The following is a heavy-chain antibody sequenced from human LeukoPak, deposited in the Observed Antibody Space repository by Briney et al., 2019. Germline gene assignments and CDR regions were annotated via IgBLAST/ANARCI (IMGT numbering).Heavy chain of an antibody. Sequence: SVKVSCKASGGTFSSCAISWVRQAPGQGLEWMGGIIPIFGTANYAQKFQGRVTITADESTSTAYMELSSLRSEDTAVYYCARDRGYCSSTSCYPLAFDIWGQGTMVTVSS. CDR2: IIPIFGTA. V-gene: IGHV1-69*13. D-gene: IGHD2-2*03. CDR3: ARDRGYCSSTSCYPLAFDI. CDR1: GGTFSSCA. J-gene: IGHJ3*02.